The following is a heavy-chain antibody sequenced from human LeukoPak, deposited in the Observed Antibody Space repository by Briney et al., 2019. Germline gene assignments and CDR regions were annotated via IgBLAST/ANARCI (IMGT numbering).Heavy chain of an antibody. CDR1: GFAFGNYM. D-gene: IGHD5-12*01. J-gene: IGHJ4*02. CDR3: VKDRGGYTGFDY. Sequence: GGSLRLSCAASGFAFGNYMMHWVRQAPGKGLEWVSHISWDRSDIHYAGSIKGRFTVSRDNSKNSLYLQMNSLRTEDTALCYCVKDRGGYTGFDYWGQGTLVTVSS. V-gene: IGHV3-43*01. CDR2: ISWDRSDI.